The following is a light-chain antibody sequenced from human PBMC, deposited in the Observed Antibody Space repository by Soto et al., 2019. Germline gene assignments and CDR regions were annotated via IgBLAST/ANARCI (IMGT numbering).Light chain of an antibody. V-gene: IGKV1-5*01. J-gene: IGKJ2*01. CDR2: DAS. CDR3: QQCDSYPYT. CDR1: QSISSW. Sequence: DIETTQSPSTLSASVGDRVSITCRASQSISSWLAWYQQKPGKAPKLLIYDASSLESGVPSRFSGSGSGTQFTLSISSLQPDDFATYYCQQCDSYPYTFGQGTNLEIK.